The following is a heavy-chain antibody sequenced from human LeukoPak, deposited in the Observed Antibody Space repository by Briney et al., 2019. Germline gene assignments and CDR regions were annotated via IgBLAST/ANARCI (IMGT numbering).Heavy chain of an antibody. CDR3: ARGGHQLIEH. Sequence: GGSLRLSCAASGFTFSTYWMSWVRQAPGKGLEWVANIKEDGSEIHHVDSVKGRFTISRDNAKNSLYLQMNSLRAEDTAVYYCARGGHQLIEHWGTEPLVTVSS. CDR1: GFTFSTYW. V-gene: IGHV3-7*01. CDR2: IKEDGSEI. D-gene: IGHD2-2*01. J-gene: IGHJ1*01.